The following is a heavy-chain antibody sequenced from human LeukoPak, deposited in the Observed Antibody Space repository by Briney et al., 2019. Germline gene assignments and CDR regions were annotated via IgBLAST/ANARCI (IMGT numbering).Heavy chain of an antibody. CDR2: NNPNSGGT. J-gene: IGHJ4*02. CDR3: ARGQCSSTSCYGPLDY. Sequence: ASVKVSCKASGYTFTGYYMHWVRQAPGRGLEWMGWNNPNSGGTNYAQKFQGRVTMTRDTSISTAYMELSRLRSDDTAVYYCARGQCSSTSCYGPLDYWGQGTLVTVSS. D-gene: IGHD2-2*01. V-gene: IGHV1-2*02. CDR1: GYTFTGYY.